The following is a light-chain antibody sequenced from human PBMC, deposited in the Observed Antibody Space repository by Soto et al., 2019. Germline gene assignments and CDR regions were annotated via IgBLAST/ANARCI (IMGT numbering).Light chain of an antibody. CDR3: GADHGSGSNFVLV. Sequence: QSVLTQPPSASASLGASVTLTCTLSSGYSNYKVDWYQQRPGKCPRFVMRVGTGGIVGSKGDGIPDRFSVLGSGLNRYLTIKNIQEEDESDYHCGADHGSGSNFVLVFGGGTQLTVL. CDR1: SGYSNYK. J-gene: IGLJ3*02. V-gene: IGLV9-49*01. CDR2: VGTGGIVG.